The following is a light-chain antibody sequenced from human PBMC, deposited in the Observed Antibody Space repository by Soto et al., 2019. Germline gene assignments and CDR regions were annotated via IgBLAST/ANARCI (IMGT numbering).Light chain of an antibody. CDR2: GAS. J-gene: IGKJ4*01. CDR1: QGVSRK. Sequence: DIVMTQSPATLSVAPGERVTFSCRASQGVSRKLAWYQHKPGQAPRLLISGASTGATGIPARFSGSESGTEFTLTISSVQSEDCAIYYCQQYHTWPITFGGGTKVEIK. CDR3: QQYHTWPIT. V-gene: IGKV3-15*01.